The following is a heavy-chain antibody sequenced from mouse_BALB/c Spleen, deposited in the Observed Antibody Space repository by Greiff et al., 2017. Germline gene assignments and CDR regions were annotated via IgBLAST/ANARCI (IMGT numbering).Heavy chain of an antibody. CDR3: ALITTVGGYFDV. J-gene: IGHJ1*01. CDR1: GDSITSGY. CDR2: ISYSGST. D-gene: IGHD1-1*01. Sequence: EVKVVESGPSLVKPSQTLSLTCSVTGDSITSGYWNWIRKFPGNKLEYMGYISYSGSTYYNPSLKSRISITRDTSKNQYYLQLNSVTTEDTATYYCALITTVGGYFDVWGAGTTVTVSS. V-gene: IGHV3-8*02.